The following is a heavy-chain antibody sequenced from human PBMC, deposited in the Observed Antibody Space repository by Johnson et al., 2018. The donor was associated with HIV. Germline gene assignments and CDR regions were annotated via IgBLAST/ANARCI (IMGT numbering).Heavy chain of an antibody. J-gene: IGHJ3*02. CDR3: ASDGAQQLARDAFDI. D-gene: IGHD6-13*01. V-gene: IGHV3-30*04. Sequence: QVQLVESGGGLVKPGGSLRLSCAASGFTFSSYAMHWVRQAPGKGLEWVAVISYDGSNKYYADSVKGRFTISRDNSKNTLYLQMNSLRAEDTAVYYCASDGAQQLARDAFDIWGQGTMVTVSS. CDR1: GFTFSSYA. CDR2: ISYDGSNK.